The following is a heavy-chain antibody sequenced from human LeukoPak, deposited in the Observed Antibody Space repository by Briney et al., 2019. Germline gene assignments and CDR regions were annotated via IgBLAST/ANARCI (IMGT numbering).Heavy chain of an antibody. CDR1: GYTFTGYY. V-gene: IGHV1-2*02. Sequence: GASVKVSCKASGYTFTGYYMHWVRQAPGQGLEWMGWINPNSGGTNYAQKFRGRVTMTRDTSISTAYMELSRLRSDDTAVYYCARDQGPFYYMDVWGKGTTVTVSS. CDR3: ARDQGPFYYMDV. CDR2: INPNSGGT. J-gene: IGHJ6*03.